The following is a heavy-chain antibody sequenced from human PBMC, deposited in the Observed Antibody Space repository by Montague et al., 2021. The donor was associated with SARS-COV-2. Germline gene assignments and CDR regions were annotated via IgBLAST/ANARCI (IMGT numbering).Heavy chain of an antibody. CDR2: IYSSGGI. CDR3: AWRTDILNGYYDY. CDR1: GGSISHYY. Sequence: SETLSLTCGVSGGSISHYYWGWIRQPPGKGLEWIGYIYSSGGINYNPSLKRRVTLSLDAAKNPFSLGLSSVTAAATAVDYCAWRTDILNGYYDYWGQGTLVTVSS. J-gene: IGHJ4*02. D-gene: IGHD3-9*01. V-gene: IGHV4-59*01.